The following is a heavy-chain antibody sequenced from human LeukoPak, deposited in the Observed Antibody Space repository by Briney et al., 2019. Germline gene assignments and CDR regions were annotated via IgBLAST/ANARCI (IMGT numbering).Heavy chain of an antibody. CDR1: GFTFSSYA. Sequence: GGSLRLSCAASGFTFSSYAMHWVRQAPGKGLEWVAVISYDGSNKYYADSVKGRFTISRDNSKNTLYLQMNSLRAEDTAVYYCTRDPRGRMPPDYWGQGTLATVSS. J-gene: IGHJ4*02. CDR3: TRDPRGRMPPDY. CDR2: ISYDGSNK. D-gene: IGHD2-2*01. V-gene: IGHV3-30-3*01.